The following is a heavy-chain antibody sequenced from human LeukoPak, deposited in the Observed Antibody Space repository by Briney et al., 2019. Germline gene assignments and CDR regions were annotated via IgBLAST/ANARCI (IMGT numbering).Heavy chain of an antibody. CDR2: SRNKAKSYTT. J-gene: IGHJ4*02. CDR1: GFTFSDHF. V-gene: IGHV3-72*01. CDR3: VRVGSVAGSDYLDY. D-gene: IGHD6-19*01. Sequence: GGSLRLSCVVSGFTFSDHFLDWVRQAPGKGLEWVGRSRNKAKSYTTEYAASVKGRFTISRDDSKNSLYLQMNSLKTEDTAVYYCVRVGSVAGSDYLDYWGQGTLVTVSS.